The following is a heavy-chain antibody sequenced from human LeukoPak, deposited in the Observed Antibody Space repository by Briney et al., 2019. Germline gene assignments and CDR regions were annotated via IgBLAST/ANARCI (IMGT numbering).Heavy chain of an antibody. V-gene: IGHV4-39*07. CDR1: GGSISSSSYY. Sequence: SETLSLTCTVSGGSISSSSYYWGWLRQPPGKGLEWIGSIYYSGSTYYNPSLKSRVTISVDTSKNQFSLKLSSVTAADTAVYYCARTGLSWADYWGQGTLVTVSS. CDR2: IYYSGST. CDR3: ARTGLSWADY. D-gene: IGHD3-16*01. J-gene: IGHJ4*02.